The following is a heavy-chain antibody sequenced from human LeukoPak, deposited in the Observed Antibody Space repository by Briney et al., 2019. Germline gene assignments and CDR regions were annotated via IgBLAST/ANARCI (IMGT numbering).Heavy chain of an antibody. V-gene: IGHV3-30*04. J-gene: IGHJ5*02. CDR3: ARDGYCSGGSCYAYNWFDP. CDR1: GFTFSSYV. CDR2: ISYDGSNK. D-gene: IGHD2-15*01. Sequence: GGSLRLSCAASGFTFSSYVMHWVRQAPGKGLEWVAVISYDGSNKYYADSVKGRFTISRDNSKNTLYLQMNSPRAEDTAVYYCARDGYCSGGSCYAYNWFDPWGQGTLVTVSS.